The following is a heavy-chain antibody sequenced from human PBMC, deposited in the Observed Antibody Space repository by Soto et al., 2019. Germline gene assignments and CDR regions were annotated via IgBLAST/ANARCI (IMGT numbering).Heavy chain of an antibody. D-gene: IGHD6-6*01. V-gene: IGHV5-51*01. CDR3: ARLNKFITSREISDCDS. CDR2: IYPRDSDT. J-gene: IGHJ5*01. Sequence: PGNGLEFMGIIYPRDSDTRYSPSLQGQITISADKSITTDYLQWSRLRASDTAMYYCARLNKFITSREISDCDSWGQGTLVPVSA.